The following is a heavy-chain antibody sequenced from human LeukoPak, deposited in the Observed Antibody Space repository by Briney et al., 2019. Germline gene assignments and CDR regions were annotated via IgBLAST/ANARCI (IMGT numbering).Heavy chain of an antibody. J-gene: IGHJ4*02. D-gene: IGHD6-6*01. CDR3: AREFIFEYSSSQLTDY. CDR2: INPNSGGT. V-gene: IGHV1-2*02. CDR1: GYTFTGYY. Sequence: ASVKVSCKASGYTFTGYYMHWVRQAPGQGLEWMGWINPNSGGTNYAQKFQGRVTMTRDTSISTAYMELSRLRSDDTAVYYCAREFIFEYSSSQLTDYWGQGTLVTVSS.